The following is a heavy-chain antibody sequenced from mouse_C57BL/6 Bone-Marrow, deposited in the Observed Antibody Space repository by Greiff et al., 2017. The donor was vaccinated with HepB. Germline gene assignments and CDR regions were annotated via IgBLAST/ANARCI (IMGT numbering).Heavy chain of an antibody. Sequence: QVQLKQSGAELVKPGASVKLSCKASGYTFTSYWMQWVKQRPGQGLEWIGEIDPSDSYTNYNQKFKGKATLTVDTSSSTAYMQLSSLTSEDSAVYYCARLGDYWGQGTSVTVSS. CDR1: GYTFTSYW. CDR3: ARLGDY. V-gene: IGHV1-50*01. J-gene: IGHJ4*01. CDR2: IDPSDSYT.